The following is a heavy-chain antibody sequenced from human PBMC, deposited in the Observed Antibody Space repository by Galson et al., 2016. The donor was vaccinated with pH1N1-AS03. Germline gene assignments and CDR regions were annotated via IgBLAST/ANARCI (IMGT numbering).Heavy chain of an antibody. D-gene: IGHD4-17*01. J-gene: IGHJ4*02. CDR2: IIAIFRTT. Sequence: SVKVSCKASGGTFNNFAISWVRQAPGQGLEWMGGIIAIFRTTIYAQKFQGRVTITADEFMRTVNMELSSLTSEDTAVYYCARGRGYHLRYTTGYWGLGTLVTVSS. CDR3: ARGRGYHLRYTTGY. V-gene: IGHV1-69*13. CDR1: GGTFNNFA.